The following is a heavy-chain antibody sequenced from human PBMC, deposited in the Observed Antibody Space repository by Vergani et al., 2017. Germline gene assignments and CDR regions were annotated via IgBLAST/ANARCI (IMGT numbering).Heavy chain of an antibody. J-gene: IGHJ6*02. CDR2: IIPIFGPA. D-gene: IGHD3-10*01. CDR1: GGTLTSYA. CDR3: ARRHHGSGSYQHYYYYYGMDV. V-gene: IGHV1-69*12. Sequence: QVQLVQSGAEVKKPGSSVKASCKLSGGTLTSYAISWVQKAPGQGFEWMGGIIPIFGPATYAQKFQGRVTITADESTSTAYMELSSLRSEDTAVYYCARRHHGSGSYQHYYYYYGMDVWGQGTTVTVSS.